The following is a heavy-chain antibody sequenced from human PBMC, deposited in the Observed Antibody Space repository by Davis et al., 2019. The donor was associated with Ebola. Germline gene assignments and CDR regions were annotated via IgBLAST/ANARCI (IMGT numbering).Heavy chain of an antibody. CDR3: AKEKVTGSSYYLDY. D-gene: IGHD7-27*01. CDR2: ISGRGYTT. V-gene: IGHV3-23*01. J-gene: IGHJ4*02. Sequence: PGGSLRLSCAASGFTFSSYGMNWVRQTPGKGLEWVSGISGRGYTTDYAESVKGRFTISRDNSKTTLYLHMSSLRAEDTAIYYCAKEKVTGSSYYLDYWSQGTLVTVSS. CDR1: GFTFSSYG.